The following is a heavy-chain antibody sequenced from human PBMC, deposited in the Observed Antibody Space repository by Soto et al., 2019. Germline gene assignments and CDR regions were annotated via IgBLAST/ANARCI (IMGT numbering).Heavy chain of an antibody. CDR1: GYTFTGYY. V-gene: IGHV1-2*04. Sequence: ASVKVSCKASGYTFTGYYMHWVRQAPGQGLEWMGWINPNSGGTNYAQKFQGWVTMTRDTSISTAYMELSRLRSDDTAVYYCAREGYYGSGSYYSYYYGMDVWGQGTTVTVSS. D-gene: IGHD3-10*01. J-gene: IGHJ6*02. CDR3: AREGYYGSGSYYSYYYGMDV. CDR2: INPNSGGT.